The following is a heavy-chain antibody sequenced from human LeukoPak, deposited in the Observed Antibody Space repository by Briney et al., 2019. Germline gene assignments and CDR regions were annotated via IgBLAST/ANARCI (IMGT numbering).Heavy chain of an antibody. V-gene: IGHV3-15*01. D-gene: IGHD2-15*01. CDR2: IKSKTDGGTT. Sequence: GGSLRLPRASSGFILRKAWTRWVRQAPGKGLEWVGRIKSKTDGGTTDYAAPVKGRFTISRDDSKNTLYLQMSSLKTEDTAVYCCTTDFGGGYWGQGTLVTVSS. CDR1: GFILRKAW. J-gene: IGHJ4*02. CDR3: TTDFGGGY.